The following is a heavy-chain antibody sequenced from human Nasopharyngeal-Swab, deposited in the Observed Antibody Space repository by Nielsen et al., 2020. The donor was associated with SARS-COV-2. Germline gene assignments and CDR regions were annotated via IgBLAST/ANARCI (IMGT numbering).Heavy chain of an antibody. Sequence: SETLSLTCTVSGGSISSYYWSWIRQPPGKGLEWIGYIYYSGSTNYNPSLKSRVTISVDTSKNQFSLKLSSVTAADTAVYYCARGGGLGYYDFWSGYSQTSDAFDIWGQGTMVTVSS. CDR1: GGSISSYY. J-gene: IGHJ3*02. D-gene: IGHD3-3*01. CDR3: ARGGGLGYYDFWSGYSQTSDAFDI. V-gene: IGHV4-59*01. CDR2: IYYSGST.